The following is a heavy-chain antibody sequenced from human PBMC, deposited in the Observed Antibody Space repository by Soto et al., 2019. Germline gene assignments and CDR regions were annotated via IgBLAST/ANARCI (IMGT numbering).Heavy chain of an antibody. CDR2: NYYSGST. J-gene: IGHJ4*02. Sequence: QLQLQESGPELVKPSETLSLTCTVSGGSISSSSYYWGWIRQPPGQVLDVIGSNYYSGSTYYNQSLTSRVTISVDTSNNQFSLKLSSVTAADTAVYYCERHGMDYYDRIGYYYSPYYFDYWGQGTLVTVSA. CDR1: GGSISSSSYY. V-gene: IGHV4-39*01. CDR3: ERHGMDYYDRIGYYYSPYYFDY. D-gene: IGHD3-22*01.